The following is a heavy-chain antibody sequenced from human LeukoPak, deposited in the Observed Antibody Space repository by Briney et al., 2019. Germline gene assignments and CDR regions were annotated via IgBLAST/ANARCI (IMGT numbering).Heavy chain of an antibody. V-gene: IGHV3-30-3*01. CDR2: MSYDGIHT. D-gene: IGHD5-18*01. CDR3: AKDPEGRLWSWGDYYYGMDV. CDR1: GFTFSRNA. J-gene: IGHJ6*02. Sequence: GGSLRLSCAASGFTFSRNAMHWVRQAPGKGLEWVAVMSYDGIHTYHADSVKGRFTISRDNSKNTLYLQMNSLRAEDTAVYYCAKDPEGRLWSWGDYYYGMDVWGQGTTVTVSS.